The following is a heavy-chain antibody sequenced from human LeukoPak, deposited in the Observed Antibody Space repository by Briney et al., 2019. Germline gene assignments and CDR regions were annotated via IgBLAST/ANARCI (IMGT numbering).Heavy chain of an antibody. V-gene: IGHV3-11*04. Sequence: GGSLRLSCVASGFIFSDYYMTWIRQAPGKGLEWISYITTNGASTYYATSVKGRFTISRDNAQRSLFLQMNSLRADDTALYYCARDYELRGDYFDYWGQGTLLTVSS. CDR1: GFIFSDYY. J-gene: IGHJ4*02. CDR2: ITTNGAST. CDR3: ARDYELRGDYFDY. D-gene: IGHD2-2*01.